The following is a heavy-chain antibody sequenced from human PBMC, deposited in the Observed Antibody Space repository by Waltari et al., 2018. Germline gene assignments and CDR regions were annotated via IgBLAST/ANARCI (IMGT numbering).Heavy chain of an antibody. CDR2: IYHSGST. V-gene: IGHV4-38-2*02. D-gene: IGHD6-19*01. Sequence: QVQLQESGPGLVKPSETLSLTCAVSGYSICSGYYWAWIRQPPGKGLEWIGSIYHSGSTYYNPSLKSRVTISVDTSKNQFSLKLSSVTAADTAVYYCARDDSSGWYFDYWGQGTLVTVSS. CDR1: GYSICSGYY. CDR3: ARDDSSGWYFDY. J-gene: IGHJ4*02.